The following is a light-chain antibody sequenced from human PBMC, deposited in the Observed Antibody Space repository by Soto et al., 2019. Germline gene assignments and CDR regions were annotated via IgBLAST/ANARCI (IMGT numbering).Light chain of an antibody. CDR3: HVWDSSSEHV. J-gene: IGLJ1*01. CDR1: NIGSKN. CDR2: DDS. V-gene: IGLV3-21*02. Sequence: SYELTQPPSVSVAPGQTARITCGGNNIGSKNVHWYQQKPGQAPVLVVDDDSDRPSGIPERFSGSNSRNTATLIISRVEDGDEADYFCHVWDSSSEHVFGTGTQLTVL.